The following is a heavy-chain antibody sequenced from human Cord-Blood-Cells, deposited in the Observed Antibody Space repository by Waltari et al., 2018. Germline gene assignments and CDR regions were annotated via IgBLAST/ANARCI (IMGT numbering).Heavy chain of an antibody. D-gene: IGHD7-27*01. V-gene: IGHV1-8*01. CDR2: MKPNSGNT. CDR1: GYTFTSYD. CDR3: ARESLGIRVWDDY. Sequence: QVQLVQSGAEVKKPGASVKVSCKASGYTFTSYDINWVRQATGQGLEWTGWMKPNSGNTGYAQKFQGRVTMTRNPSRSTAYMELSSLRSEDTAVYYCARESLGIRVWDDYWGQGTLVTVSS. J-gene: IGHJ4*02.